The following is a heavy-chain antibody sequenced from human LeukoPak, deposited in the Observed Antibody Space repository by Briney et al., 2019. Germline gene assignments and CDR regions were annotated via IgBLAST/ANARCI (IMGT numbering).Heavy chain of an antibody. CDR3: ARGHEMATIPAAFDI. V-gene: IGHV1-18*01. J-gene: IGHJ3*02. D-gene: IGHD5-24*01. Sequence: ASVKVSCKASGYTFTSYGISWVRQAPGQGLEWMGWISAYNGNTNYAQKFQGRVTITRDTSASTAYMELSSLRSEDTAVYYCARGHEMATIPAAFDIWGQGTMVTVSS. CDR2: ISAYNGNT. CDR1: GYTFTSYG.